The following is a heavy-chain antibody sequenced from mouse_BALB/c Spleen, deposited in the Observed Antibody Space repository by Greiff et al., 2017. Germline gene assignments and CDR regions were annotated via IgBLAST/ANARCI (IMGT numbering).Heavy chain of an antibody. CDR1: GYTFTDYE. Sequence: VQLVESGAELVRPGASVTLSCKASGYTFTDYEMHWVKQTPVHGLEWIGAIDPETGGTAYNQKFKGKATLTADKSSSTAYMELRSLTSEDSAVYYCTRSWDYGSSYVGYYAMDYWGQGTSVTVSS. CDR3: TRSWDYGSSYVGYYAMDY. CDR2: IDPETGGT. V-gene: IGHV1-15*01. J-gene: IGHJ4*01. D-gene: IGHD1-1*01.